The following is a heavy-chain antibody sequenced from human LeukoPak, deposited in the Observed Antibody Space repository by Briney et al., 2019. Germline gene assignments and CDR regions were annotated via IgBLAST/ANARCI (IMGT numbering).Heavy chain of an antibody. CDR2: INPNSGGT. V-gene: IGHV1-2*02. CDR1: GYTFTGYY. J-gene: IGHJ5*01. D-gene: IGHD5-18*01. CDR3: ARVGEDTAMVWDNCFDS. Sequence: GSSETVSCKASGYTFTGYYMHWVRQAPGPGLEWMGWINPNSGGTNYAQKFQGRVTMTRDTSISTAYMELSRLRSDDTAVYYCARVGEDTAMVWDNCFDSWGQGTLVTVSS.